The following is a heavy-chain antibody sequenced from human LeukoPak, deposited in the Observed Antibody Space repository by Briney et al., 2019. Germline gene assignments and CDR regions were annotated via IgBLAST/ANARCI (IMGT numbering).Heavy chain of an antibody. CDR1: GYTFTSYD. V-gene: IGHV1-8*01. Sequence: GASVKVSCKASGYTFTSYDINWVRQATGQGLEWMGWMNPNSGNTGYAQKLQGRVTMTRNTSISTAYMELSSLRSEDTAVYYCARGPLTPGGYFDYWGQGTLVTVSS. J-gene: IGHJ4*02. D-gene: IGHD3-16*01. CDR3: ARGPLTPGGYFDY. CDR2: MNPNSGNT.